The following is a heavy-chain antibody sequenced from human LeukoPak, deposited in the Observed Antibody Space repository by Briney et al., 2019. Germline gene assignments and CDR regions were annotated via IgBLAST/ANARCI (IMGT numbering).Heavy chain of an antibody. D-gene: IGHD5-12*01. CDR2: ISAYNGNT. CDR3: ARDWVKGGYDSVPFDP. CDR1: GYTFKSYG. J-gene: IGHJ5*02. V-gene: IGHV1-18*01. Sequence: ASVKVSCKASGYTFKSYGISWVRQAPGQGLEWMGWISAYNGNTNYAQKLQGRVTMTRNTSISTAYMELSSLRSEDTAVYYCARDWVKGGYDSVPFDPWGQGTLVTVSS.